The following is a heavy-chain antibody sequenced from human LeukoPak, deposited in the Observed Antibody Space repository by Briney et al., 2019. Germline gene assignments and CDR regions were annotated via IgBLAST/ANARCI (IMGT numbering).Heavy chain of an antibody. CDR3: ARDLIGGITRVRGAFVH. CDR2: IYQSETA. CDR1: GYSISSGYF. D-gene: IGHD3-10*01. Sequence: SETLSLTCTVSGYSISSGYFWGWMRQPPGKGLEGNGSIYQSETAHYNPSLKSRVTLSVDTPKNQFSLKLRSVMAADTAVYYCARDLIGGITRVRGAFVHWGQGTLVTVSS. J-gene: IGHJ4*02. V-gene: IGHV4-38-2*02.